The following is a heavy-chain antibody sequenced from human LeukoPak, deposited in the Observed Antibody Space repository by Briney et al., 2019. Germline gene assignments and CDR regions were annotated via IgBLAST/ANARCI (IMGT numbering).Heavy chain of an antibody. J-gene: IGHJ3*02. Sequence: SVNVSCKASGGTLSSYAISWVRQAPGQGLEWMGGIIPIFGTANYAQKFQGRVTITADESTSTAYMELSSLRSEDTAVYYCARVKRGYSYGYVAFDIWGQGTMVTVSS. CDR2: IIPIFGTA. V-gene: IGHV1-69*13. D-gene: IGHD5-18*01. CDR1: GGTLSSYA. CDR3: ARVKRGYSYGYVAFDI.